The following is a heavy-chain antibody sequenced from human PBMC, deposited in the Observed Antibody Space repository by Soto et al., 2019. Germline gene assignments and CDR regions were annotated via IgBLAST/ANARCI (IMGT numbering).Heavy chain of an antibody. CDR2: IYYSGST. CDR3: SRKCRSPYYFDY. D-gene: IGHD3-10*01. V-gene: IGHV4-30-4*01. J-gene: IGHJ4*02. CDR1: GGSIGSGVYY. Sequence: SETLSLACTVSGGSIGSGVYYWSWIRQPPGKGLEWIGYIYYSGSTYYHPPLKSRVTISVDTSKNQFSLKLSSVTAADTAVYYCSRKCRSPYYFDYCGQGALLTGSS.